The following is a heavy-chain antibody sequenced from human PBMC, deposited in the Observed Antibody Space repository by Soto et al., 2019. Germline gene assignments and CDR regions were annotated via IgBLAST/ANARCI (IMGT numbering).Heavy chain of an antibody. V-gene: IGHV5-51*01. CDR1: GYSFYNYW. J-gene: IGHJ4*02. Sequence: EVQLVQSGAEVKKPGESLKISCKGSGYSFYNYWIGWVRQMPGKGLECMGIIYPSDSDTTYSPSFQGQVTISVDKSISTAYLQWKSLKASDTATYYCAKFPVNCGGDCFFDYWGQGTLVSVSS. CDR2: IYPSDSDT. D-gene: IGHD2-21*02. CDR3: AKFPVNCGGDCFFDY.